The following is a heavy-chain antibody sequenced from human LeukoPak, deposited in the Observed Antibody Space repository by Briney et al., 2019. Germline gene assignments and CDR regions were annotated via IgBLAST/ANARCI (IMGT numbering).Heavy chain of an antibody. Sequence: ASVKVSCKASGYTFTSYGINWVRPATGQGLEWMGWMNPNSGNTGYAQKFQGRVTMTRNTSISTAYMELSSLRSEDTAVYYCARLNYYDSSGYYSPADYWGQGTLVTVSS. D-gene: IGHD3-22*01. CDR1: GYTFTSYG. J-gene: IGHJ4*02. V-gene: IGHV1-8*01. CDR2: MNPNSGNT. CDR3: ARLNYYDSSGYYSPADY.